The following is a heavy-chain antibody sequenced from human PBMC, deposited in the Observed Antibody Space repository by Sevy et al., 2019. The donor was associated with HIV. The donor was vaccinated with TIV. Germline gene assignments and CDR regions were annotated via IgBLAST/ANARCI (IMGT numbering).Heavy chain of an antibody. CDR3: AGGRYDSSGSFDAFDI. CDR1: GFTFSSYA. J-gene: IGHJ3*02. D-gene: IGHD3-22*01. Sequence: GGSLRLSCAASGFTFSSYAMNWVRQAPGKGLEWVSSIFGDGDITYYADSVKGRFTMSRDKSKNTLYLQMHSLRAEDTAVYYCAGGRYDSSGSFDAFDIWGQGTMVTVSS. CDR2: IFGDGDIT. V-gene: IGHV3-23*01.